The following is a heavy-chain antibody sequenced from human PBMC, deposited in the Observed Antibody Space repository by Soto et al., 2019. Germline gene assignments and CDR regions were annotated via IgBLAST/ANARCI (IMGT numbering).Heavy chain of an antibody. D-gene: IGHD1-1*01. CDR1: GFTFSSYW. Sequence: GGSLRRSCVAPGFTFSSYWMTWVRQAPGKGLEWVAVISYDGNNKYYADSVKGRFTISRDNSKNTLYLQMSSLRAEDTAVYYCAKSVYNWNDGFFDYWGQGTLVTVSS. V-gene: IGHV3-30*18. J-gene: IGHJ4*02. CDR2: ISYDGNNK. CDR3: AKSVYNWNDGFFDY.